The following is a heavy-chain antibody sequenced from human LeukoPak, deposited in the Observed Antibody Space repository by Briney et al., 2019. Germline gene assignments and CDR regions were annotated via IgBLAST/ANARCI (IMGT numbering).Heavy chain of an antibody. V-gene: IGHV3-23*01. D-gene: IGHD1/OR15-1a*01. CDR2: ISGSGGST. J-gene: IGHJ4*02. CDR1: GFTFSSYA. CDR3: AKDRGNSPVGDY. Sequence: VGSLRLSCAASGFTFSSYAMSWVRQAPGKGLEWVSAISGSGGSTYYADSVKGRFTISRDNSKNTLYLQMNSLRAEDTAVYYCAKDRGNSPVGDYWGQGTLVTVSS.